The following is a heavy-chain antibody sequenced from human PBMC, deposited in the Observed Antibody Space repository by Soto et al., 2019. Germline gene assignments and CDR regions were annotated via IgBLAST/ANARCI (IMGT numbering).Heavy chain of an antibody. Sequence: GGSLRLSCAASGFTFSSYAMHWVRQAPGKGLEWVAVISYDGSNKYYADSVKGRFTISRDNSKNTLYLQMNSLRAEDTAVYYCARDQDGMDVWGQGTTVTVSS. CDR3: ARDQDGMDV. CDR2: ISYDGSNK. V-gene: IGHV3-30-3*01. J-gene: IGHJ6*02. CDR1: GFTFSSYA.